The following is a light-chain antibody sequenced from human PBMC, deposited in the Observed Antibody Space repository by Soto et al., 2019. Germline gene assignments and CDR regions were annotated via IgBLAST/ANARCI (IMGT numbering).Light chain of an antibody. J-gene: IGKJ1*01. CDR2: GAS. CDR1: QTVNNN. V-gene: IGKV3-15*01. CDR3: QQYNNWPQT. Sequence: VMTQAPATLSVSPGEGATLSCRASQTVNNNVAWYQLKDGQVPRLLIYGASTRATDIPARFSGSGSGTEFTLIISSLQSEDFAEYHCQQYNNWPQTFGQGTKVEIK.